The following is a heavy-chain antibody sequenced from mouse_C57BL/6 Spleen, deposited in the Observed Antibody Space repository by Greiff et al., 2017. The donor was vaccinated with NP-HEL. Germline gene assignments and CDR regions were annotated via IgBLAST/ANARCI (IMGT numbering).Heavy chain of an antibody. CDR3: ARRAGNAMDY. J-gene: IGHJ4*01. CDR1: GYTFTSYW. CDR2: IDPSDSYT. Sequence: QVQLQQPGAELVRPGTSVKLSCKASGYTFTSYWMHWVKQRPGQGLEWIGVIDPSDSYTNYNQKFKGKATLTVDTSSITAYMQLSSLTSEDSAVYYCARRAGNAMDYWGQGTSVTVSS. V-gene: IGHV1-59*01. D-gene: IGHD3-3*01.